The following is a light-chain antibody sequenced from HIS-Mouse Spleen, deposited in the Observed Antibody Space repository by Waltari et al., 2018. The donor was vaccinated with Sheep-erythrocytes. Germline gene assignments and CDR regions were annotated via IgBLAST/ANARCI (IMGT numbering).Light chain of an antibody. CDR1: KLGDKY. CDR2: QDS. V-gene: IGLV3-1*01. J-gene: IGLJ2*01. Sequence: SYELTQPPSVSVSPGQTASIPCPGDKLGDKYACWYQQKPGQSPVLVIYQDSKRPSGIPERFSGSNSGNTATLTISGTRAMDEADYYCQAWDSSTAVFGGGTKLTVL. CDR3: QAWDSSTAV.